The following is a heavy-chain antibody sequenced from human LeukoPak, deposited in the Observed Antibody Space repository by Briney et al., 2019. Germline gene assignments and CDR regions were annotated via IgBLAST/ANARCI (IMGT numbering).Heavy chain of an antibody. D-gene: IGHD3-10*01. V-gene: IGHV3-23*01. J-gene: IGHJ4*02. CDR3: AKNSFYYDSGSYFFDY. CDR1: GFTFSSYS. CDR2: ISGSGDST. Sequence: GGSLRLSCAASGFTFSSYSMSWVRQPPGKGLEWVSIISGSGDSTSYADSVKGRFTISRDISKNTLYLQMNSLRAEDTAVYYCAKNSFYYDSGSYFFDYWGQGTLVTVSS.